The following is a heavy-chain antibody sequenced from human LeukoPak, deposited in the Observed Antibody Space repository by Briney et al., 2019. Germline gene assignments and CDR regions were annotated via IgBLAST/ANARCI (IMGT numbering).Heavy chain of an antibody. CDR2: INPNSGGT. D-gene: IGHD6-19*01. CDR1: GYTFTGHY. V-gene: IGHV1-2*02. CDR3: ARVVVAGPNTFDY. Sequence: ASVKVSCKASGYTFTGHYMHWVRQAPGQGLEWMGWINPNSGGTNYAQKFQGRVTMTRDTSISTAYMELSRLRSDDTAVYYCARVVVAGPNTFDYWGQGTLVTVSS. J-gene: IGHJ4*02.